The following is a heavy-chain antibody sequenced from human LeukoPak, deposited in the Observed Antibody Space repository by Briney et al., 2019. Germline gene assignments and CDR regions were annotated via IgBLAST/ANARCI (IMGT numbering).Heavy chain of an antibody. CDR2: ISYDGSNK. V-gene: IGHV3-30-3*01. CDR3: ARDGNYYDSSGYPSR. J-gene: IGHJ4*02. CDR1: GFTFSSYA. Sequence: GGSLRLSCAASGFTFSSYAMHWVRQAPGKGPEWVAVISYDGSNKYYADSVKGRFTISRDNSKNTLYLQMNSLRAEDTAVYYCARDGNYYDSSGYPSRWGQGTLVTVSS. D-gene: IGHD3-22*01.